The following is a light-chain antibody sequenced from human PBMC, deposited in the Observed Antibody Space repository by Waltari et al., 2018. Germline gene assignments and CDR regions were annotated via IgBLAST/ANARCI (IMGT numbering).Light chain of an antibody. CDR3: QQYGSSVMYT. V-gene: IGKV3-20*01. Sequence: TLSCRASQRLTKNYLAWYQQKPGQAPRLLIYGASSRAPGIPDRFSGSGSGTDFTLTISRLEPEDFAMYYCQQYGSSVMYTFGQGTKVEIK. CDR1: QRLTKNY. J-gene: IGKJ2*01. CDR2: GAS.